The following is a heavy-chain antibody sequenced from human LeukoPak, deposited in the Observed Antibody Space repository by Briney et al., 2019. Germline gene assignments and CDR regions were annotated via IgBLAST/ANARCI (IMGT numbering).Heavy chain of an antibody. J-gene: IGHJ4*02. D-gene: IGHD3-9*01. V-gene: IGHV3-48*01. CDR2: ISSSSSTI. Sequence: QSGGSLRLSCAASGFTFSSYSMNWVRQAPGKGLEWVSYISSSSSTIYYADSVKGRFTISRDNAKNSLYLQMNSLRAEDTAVYYCARAFLDILTGSLPYYFDYWGQGTLVTVSS. CDR3: ARAFLDILTGSLPYYFDY. CDR1: GFTFSSYS.